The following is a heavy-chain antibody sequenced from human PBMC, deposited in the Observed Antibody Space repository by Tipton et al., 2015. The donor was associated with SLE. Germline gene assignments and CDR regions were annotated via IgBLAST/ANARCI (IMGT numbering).Heavy chain of an antibody. CDR2: IYYSGST. D-gene: IGHD3-22*01. CDR3: ARDHYDSSGYYYRAFDI. Sequence: TLSLTCTVSGASISSHYWSWIRQPPGKGLEWIGYIYYSGSTNYNPSLKSRVTISVDTSKNQFSLKLSSVTAADTAVYYCARDHYDSSGYYYRAFDIWGQGTMVTVSS. CDR1: GASISSHY. J-gene: IGHJ3*02. V-gene: IGHV4-59*11.